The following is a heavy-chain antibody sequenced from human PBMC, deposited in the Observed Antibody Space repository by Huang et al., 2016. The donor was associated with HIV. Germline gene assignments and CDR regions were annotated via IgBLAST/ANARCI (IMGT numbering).Heavy chain of an antibody. V-gene: IGHV1-18*01. CDR2: IGGDSREP. D-gene: IGHD4-4*01. Sequence: QVQLVQSGGEVMQPGASVRVSCKASGYDFGSYGMSWVRQAPGQGREWLGWIGGDSREPGSAQKFQGRGNMTTDTSTTTTYMELRSLRSDDTAMYYCARDPYYSNRWKRNDASFLWGQGTMITVSS. J-gene: IGHJ3*01. CDR1: GYDFGSYG. CDR3: ARDPYYSNRWKRNDASFL.